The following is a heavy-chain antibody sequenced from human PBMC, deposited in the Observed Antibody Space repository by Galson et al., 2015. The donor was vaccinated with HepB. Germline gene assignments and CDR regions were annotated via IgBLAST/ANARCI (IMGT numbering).Heavy chain of an antibody. CDR2: ISAYNGNT. CDR1: GYTFTSYG. CDR3: ATDPIIVGAVQ. Sequence: SVKVSCKASGYTFTSYGISWVRQAPGQGLEWMGWISAYNGNTNYAQKLQGRVTMTTDTSTSTAYMELSSLRSEDTAVYYCATDPIIVGAVQWGQGTLVTVSS. V-gene: IGHV1-18*04. J-gene: IGHJ4*02. D-gene: IGHD1-26*01.